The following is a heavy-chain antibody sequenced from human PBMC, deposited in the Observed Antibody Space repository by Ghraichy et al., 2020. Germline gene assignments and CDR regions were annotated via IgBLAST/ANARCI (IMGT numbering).Heavy chain of an antibody. CDR2: IYYSGST. Sequence: SETLSLTCTVSGGSISSSSYYWGWIRQPPGKGLEWIGSIYYSGSTYYNPSLKSRVTISVDTSKNQFSLKLSSVTAADTAVYYCARHAVGGYIAVVDYFDYWGQGTLVTVSS. CDR1: GGSISSSSYY. J-gene: IGHJ4*02. V-gene: IGHV4-39*07. CDR3: ARHAVGGYIAVVDYFDY. D-gene: IGHD6-19*01.